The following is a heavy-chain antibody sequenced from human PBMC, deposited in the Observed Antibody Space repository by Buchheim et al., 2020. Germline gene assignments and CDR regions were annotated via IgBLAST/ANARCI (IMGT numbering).Heavy chain of an antibody. CDR2: IYPGDSDT. V-gene: IGHV5-51*01. D-gene: IGHD4-17*01. J-gene: IGHJ2*01. CDR1: RYSFTSYW. Sequence: EVQVVQSGPEAKKPGESLNISCKGSRYSFTSYWIAWVRQMPGKGPEWMGIIYPGDSDTRYSPSFQGQVTIPADKSIRTASPQWSSLKASDTAIYYCARLNYGDYEGAFDLWGRGT. CDR3: ARLNYGDYEGAFDL.